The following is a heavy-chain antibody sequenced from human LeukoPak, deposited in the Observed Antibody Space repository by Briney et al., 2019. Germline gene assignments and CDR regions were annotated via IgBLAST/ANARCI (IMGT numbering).Heavy chain of an antibody. D-gene: IGHD3-10*01. CDR3: VRERFHGSGAPKFDF. CDR2: LSSSASTT. V-gene: IGHV3-48*03. Sequence: PRGSLRLSCVVSGFTFSTYEMNWVRQAPGKGLEWVSYLSSSASTTYYADSVKGRFTISRDNAKNSLHLQVNSLRAEDTAVYYCVRERFHGSGAPKFDFWGQGTLVTVSS. J-gene: IGHJ4*02. CDR1: GFTFSTYE.